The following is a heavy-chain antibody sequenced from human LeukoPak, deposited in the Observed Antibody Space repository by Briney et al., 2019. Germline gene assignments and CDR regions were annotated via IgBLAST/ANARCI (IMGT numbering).Heavy chain of an antibody. CDR1: GFTFSSYA. CDR3: ARGFLEWLLSYGMDV. Sequence: PGGSLRLSCAASGFTFSSYAMHWVRQAPGKGLEWVVVISYDGSNKYYADSVRGRFTISRDNSKNTLYLQMNSLRAEDTAVYYCARGFLEWLLSYGMDVWGQGTTVTVSS. CDR2: ISYDGSNK. D-gene: IGHD3-3*01. V-gene: IGHV3-30-3*01. J-gene: IGHJ6*02.